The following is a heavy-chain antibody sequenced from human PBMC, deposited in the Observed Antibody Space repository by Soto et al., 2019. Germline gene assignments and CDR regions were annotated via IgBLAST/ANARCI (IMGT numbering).Heavy chain of an antibody. CDR3: ARAIRIVDLKGPTTDTFDI. CDR1: GGSIKSNDYY. J-gene: IGHJ3*02. Sequence: QVQLQESGPGLVKPSQTLSLTCTVSGGSIKSNDYYWHWIRQHPEKGLERIGYTYSSWSTYYNPCLKGRVSMSVDTSKNHFSRWLTSVTAADTAVYYCARAIRIVDLKGPTTDTFDIWGQGTLVSVSS. D-gene: IGHD1-1*01. CDR2: TYSSWST. V-gene: IGHV4-31*03.